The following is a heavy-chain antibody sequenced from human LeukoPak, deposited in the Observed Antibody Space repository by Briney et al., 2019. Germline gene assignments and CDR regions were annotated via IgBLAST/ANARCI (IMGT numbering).Heavy chain of an antibody. CDR2: IYYSGST. J-gene: IGHJ6*02. Sequence: PSETLSLTCTVSGGSISSYYWSWIRQPPGKGLEWIGYIYYSGSTNYNPSLKSRVTISVDTSKNQFSLKLSSVTAADTAVYYCARGGASNYDFWSGWAPYYYYGMDAWGQGTTVTVSS. V-gene: IGHV4-59*01. D-gene: IGHD3-3*01. CDR1: GGSISSYY. CDR3: ARGGASNYDFWSGWAPYYYYGMDA.